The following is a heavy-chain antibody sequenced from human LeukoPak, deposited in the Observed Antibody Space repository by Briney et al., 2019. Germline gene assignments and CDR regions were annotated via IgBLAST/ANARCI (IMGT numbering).Heavy chain of an antibody. J-gene: IGHJ4*02. CDR3: ARGLVGSGSYPSY. CDR1: GGSFSGFY. D-gene: IGHD3-10*01. Sequence: PSETLSLTCAVYGGSFSGFYWSWIRQPPGKGLEWIGEIHHSGSTNYNPSLKSRVTISVDTSKNQFSLKLSSVTAADTAVYYCARGLVGSGSYPSYWGQGTLVTVSS. CDR2: IHHSGST. V-gene: IGHV4-34*01.